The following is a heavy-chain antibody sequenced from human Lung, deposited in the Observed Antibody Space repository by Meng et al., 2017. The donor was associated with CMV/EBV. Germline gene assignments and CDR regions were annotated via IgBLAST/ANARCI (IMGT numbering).Heavy chain of an antibody. D-gene: IGHD2-2*01. Sequence: GESLKISCTASGFIFSDYSMSWVRQAPGKGLEWVSSISSSSIHIYSADSTKGRFTISRDNAKKSLYLQMNSLRAEDTAVYYCARGRGYCSSTNCYQNFDYWGQGTLVTVSS. V-gene: IGHV3-21*01. CDR2: ISSSSIHI. CDR3: ARGRGYCSSTNCYQNFDY. J-gene: IGHJ4*02. CDR1: GFIFSDYS.